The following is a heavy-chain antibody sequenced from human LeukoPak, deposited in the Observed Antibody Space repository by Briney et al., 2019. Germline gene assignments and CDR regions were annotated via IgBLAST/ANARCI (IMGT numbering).Heavy chain of an antibody. V-gene: IGHV4-39*01. CDR2: FYYSGYT. D-gene: IGHD1-26*01. CDR1: DDSISRSSYY. CDR3: ARLKVGTTHPDY. Sequence: SETLSLTCSVSDDSISRSSYYWGWIRQPPGKGLEWIGTFYYSGYTYYNPSLKNRVTISVDTSKNQFSLKLSSVTAEDTAVYYCARLKVGTTHPDYWGQGTLVTVSS. J-gene: IGHJ4*02.